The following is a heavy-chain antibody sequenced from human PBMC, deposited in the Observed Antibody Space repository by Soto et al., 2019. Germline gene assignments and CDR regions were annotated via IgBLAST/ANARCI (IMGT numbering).Heavy chain of an antibody. CDR2: ISSSSSTM. J-gene: IGHJ4*02. Sequence: EVQLVESGGGLVQPGGSLRLSCAVSGFTFSSYSMNWVRQAPGKGLEWVSYISSSSSTMYYADSVKGRFTISRDNAKNSLFLQMNSLRDEDTAVYYCARGGSYTPDSWGQGTLVTVSS. V-gene: IGHV3-48*02. CDR1: GFTFSSYS. D-gene: IGHD1-26*01. CDR3: ARGGSYTPDS.